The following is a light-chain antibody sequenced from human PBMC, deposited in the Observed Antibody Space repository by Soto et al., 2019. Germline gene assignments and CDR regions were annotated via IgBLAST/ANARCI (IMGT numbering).Light chain of an antibody. CDR3: QQSYSTWT. Sequence: DIQMTQSPSSVSASVGDRVSITCRASQDIATYLNWYQQKPGKAPKLLIYAASSLQSGVPSRFSGSGSGTDFTLTISSLQPEDFATYYCQQSYSTWTCGQGTKVDIK. J-gene: IGKJ1*01. CDR2: AAS. V-gene: IGKV1-39*01. CDR1: QDIATY.